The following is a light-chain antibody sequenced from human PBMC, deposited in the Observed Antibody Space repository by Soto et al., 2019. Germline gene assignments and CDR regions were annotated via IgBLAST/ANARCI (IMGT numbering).Light chain of an antibody. Sequence: HSVLTQPPSVSAAPGQKVTISCSGSSSIIGSYDISWYQQLPGTAPKLLIYDDDKRPSGIPDRFSGSKSGTSATLGITGLQTGDEADYYCGAWDSSLSAQVFGGGTKVTVL. CDR3: GAWDSSLSAQV. CDR1: SSIIGSYD. J-gene: IGLJ2*01. V-gene: IGLV1-51*01. CDR2: DDD.